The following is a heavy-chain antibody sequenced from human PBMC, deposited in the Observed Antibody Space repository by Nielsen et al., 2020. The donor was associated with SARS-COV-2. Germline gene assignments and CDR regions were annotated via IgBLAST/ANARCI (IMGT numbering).Heavy chain of an antibody. CDR3: ARFIDPMFRA. D-gene: IGHD3-10*02. V-gene: IGHV1-2*02. CDR2: INPTSGVT. Sequence: ASVKVSCKASRFTLNGYYIHWVRQAPGQGLEWMGWINPTSGVTKYAQEFQGRVTMTRDTSITTAYMELSRLKSDDTAVYYCARFIDPMFRAWGQGTLVTVPS. J-gene: IGHJ5*02. CDR1: RFTLNGYY.